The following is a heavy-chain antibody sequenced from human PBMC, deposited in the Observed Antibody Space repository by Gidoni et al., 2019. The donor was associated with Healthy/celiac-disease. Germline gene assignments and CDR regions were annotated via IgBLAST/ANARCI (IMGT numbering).Heavy chain of an antibody. V-gene: IGHV3-23*01. CDR3: LPSAIVVVPDGYGIDV. J-gene: IGHJ6*02. Sequence: EVQLLESGGGLVQPGGSLRLSCAASGFTFSSYAMSWVRQAPGKGLEWVQAISGSVGSTYYSDSVTGRFTISSDNSNTTLYLQMNSLSAEDTAVSYCLPSAIVVVPDGYGIDVWGQGTTVTVSS. D-gene: IGHD2-2*01. CDR2: ISGSVGST. CDR1: GFTFSSYA.